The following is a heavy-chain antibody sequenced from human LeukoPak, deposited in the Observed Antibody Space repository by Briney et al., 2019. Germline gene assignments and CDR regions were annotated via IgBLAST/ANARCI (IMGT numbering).Heavy chain of an antibody. D-gene: IGHD6-19*01. J-gene: IGHJ4*02. CDR1: GFTFDDYA. Sequence: GESLRLSCAAYGFTFDDYAMHWVRQAPGKGLEWVSGISWNSGSIGYADSVKGRFTISRDNAKNSLYLQMNSLRAEDTALYYCAKAPGLAVAGDPFDYWGQGTLVTVSS. V-gene: IGHV3-9*01. CDR3: AKAPGLAVAGDPFDY. CDR2: ISWNSGSI.